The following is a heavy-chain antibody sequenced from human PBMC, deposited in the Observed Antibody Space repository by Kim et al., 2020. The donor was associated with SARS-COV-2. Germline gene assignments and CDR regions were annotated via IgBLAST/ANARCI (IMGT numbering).Heavy chain of an antibody. D-gene: IGHD6-19*01. CDR2: IYYSGST. CDR3: ARFPQLEAGVYSYYFC. Sequence: SETLSLTCTVSGGSISSCDYYFSCIRQPPGKGPEWIAYIYYSGSTYYNPSLKSRVTISVDTSNNQFSLKLSSVTVASTAVYFCARFPQLEAGVYSYYFC. V-gene: IGHV4-30-4*01. CDR1: GGSISSCDYY. J-gene: IGHJ6*01.